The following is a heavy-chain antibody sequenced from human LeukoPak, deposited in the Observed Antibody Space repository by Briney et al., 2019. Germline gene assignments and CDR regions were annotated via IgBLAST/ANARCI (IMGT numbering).Heavy chain of an antibody. CDR1: GFTFSSYG. J-gene: IGHJ4*02. CDR2: IWYDGSNK. Sequence: GGSLRLSCAASGFTFSSYGMHWVRQAPGKGLEWVAVIWYDGSNKYYADSVKGRFTISRDNSKNTLFLQMNSLRAEDTAVYYCARGGYSSSWYHFDYWGQGTLVTVS. CDR3: ARGGYSSSWYHFDY. V-gene: IGHV3-33*01. D-gene: IGHD6-13*01.